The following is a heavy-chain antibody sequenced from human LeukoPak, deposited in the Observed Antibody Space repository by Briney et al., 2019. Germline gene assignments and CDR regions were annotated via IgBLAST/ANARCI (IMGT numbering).Heavy chain of an antibody. CDR2: IKPDESEK. CDR3: AKWGPYDILTGRIN. D-gene: IGHD3-9*01. V-gene: IGHV3-7*03. Sequence: GGSLRLSCAASGFTFSNYWMTWVRQAPGKGLEWVANIKPDESEKYYVGSVKGRFTISRDNAKNLLYLQMNSLRAEDTAVYYCAKWGPYDILTGRINWGQGTLVTVSS. J-gene: IGHJ4*02. CDR1: GFTFSNYW.